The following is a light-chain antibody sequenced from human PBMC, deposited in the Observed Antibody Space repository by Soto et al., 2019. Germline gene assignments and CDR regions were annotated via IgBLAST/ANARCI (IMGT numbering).Light chain of an antibody. Sequence: QSALTQPASVSGSPGQSITISCIGTSSDVGVYNSVSWYQQRPGKAPKLMIYDVTNRPSGVSNRFSGSKSGNTASLTISGLQAEDEADYYCSSYTTSNTVFGGGTKVTVL. CDR2: DVT. V-gene: IGLV2-14*01. CDR3: SSYTTSNTV. J-gene: IGLJ2*01. CDR1: SSDVGVYNS.